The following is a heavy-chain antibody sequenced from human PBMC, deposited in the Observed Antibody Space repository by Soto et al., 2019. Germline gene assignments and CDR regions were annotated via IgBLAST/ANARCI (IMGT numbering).Heavy chain of an antibody. CDR3: ARAYNWNRSTFDY. D-gene: IGHD1-20*01. J-gene: IGHJ4*02. CDR2: IIPILGIA. CDR1: GGTFSSYT. V-gene: IGHV1-69*02. Sequence: ASVKVSCKASGGTFSSYTISWVRQAPGQGLEWMGRIIPILGIANYAQKFQGRVTITADKSTSTAYMELSSLRSEDTAVYYCARAYNWNRSTFDYWGQGTLVTVSS.